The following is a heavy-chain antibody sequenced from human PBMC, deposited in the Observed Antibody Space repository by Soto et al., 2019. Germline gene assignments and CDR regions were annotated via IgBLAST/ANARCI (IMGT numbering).Heavy chain of an antibody. D-gene: IGHD3-10*01. Sequence: SVKVSCKASGGTFSSYTISWVRQAPGQGLEWMGRIIPILGIANYAQKFQGRVTITADKSTSTAYMELSSLRSEDTAVYYCARAFEYYYGSGSYPVAFDIWGQGTMVTVAS. V-gene: IGHV1-69*02. CDR3: ARAFEYYYGSGSYPVAFDI. CDR2: IIPILGIA. J-gene: IGHJ3*02. CDR1: GGTFSSYT.